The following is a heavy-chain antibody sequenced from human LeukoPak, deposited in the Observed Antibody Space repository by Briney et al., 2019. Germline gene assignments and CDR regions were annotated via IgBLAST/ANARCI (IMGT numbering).Heavy chain of an antibody. CDR3: AKGVKSYSYAPFDY. CDR2: IGGST. V-gene: IGHV3-23*01. Sequence: GGSLRLSCTASGFTFSTYAMSWVRQAPGKGLEWVSSIGGSTYYADSVKGRFTISRDNSKNTLYLQMNSPRDEDTAMYYCAKGVKSYSYAPFDYWGQGTLVTVSS. D-gene: IGHD5-18*01. CDR1: GFTFSTYA. J-gene: IGHJ4*02.